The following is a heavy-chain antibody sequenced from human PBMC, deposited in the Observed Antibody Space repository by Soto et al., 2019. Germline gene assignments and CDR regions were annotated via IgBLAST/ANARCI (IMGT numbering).Heavy chain of an antibody. Sequence: QVQLVQSGVEVKKPGASVKVSCKASGYTFRDHYMHWVRQAPGKGLEWIVWINPNSGDINYERKFRGGVTMSRVTSIRTAYVELSWLTSDDTAVYYCSRDHCLSTSRCDSGVDVWGQGTTVTVS. CDR2: INPNSGDI. CDR1: GYTFRDHY. D-gene: IGHD2-2*01. V-gene: IGHV1-2*02. CDR3: SRDHCLSTSRCDSGVDV. J-gene: IGHJ6*02.